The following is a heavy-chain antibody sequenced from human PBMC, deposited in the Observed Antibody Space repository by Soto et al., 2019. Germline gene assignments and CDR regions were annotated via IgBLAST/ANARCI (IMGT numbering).Heavy chain of an antibody. CDR3: ARSLYSYGAGSYLCDNYYYGMGV. J-gene: IGHJ6*01. CDR2: IIPIFGTA. Sequence: GASVKVSCKASGGTFSRYAISWVRQAPGQGVEWMGGIIPIFGTANYAQKFQGRVTITAEESTSTAYMELSSMRSEDTAVYYRARSLYSYGAGSYLCDNYYYGMGVCGQETTV. V-gene: IGHV1-69*13. CDR1: GGTFSRYA. D-gene: IGHD3-10*01.